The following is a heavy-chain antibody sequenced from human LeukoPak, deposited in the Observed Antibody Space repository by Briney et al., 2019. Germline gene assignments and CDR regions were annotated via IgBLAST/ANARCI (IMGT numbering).Heavy chain of an antibody. D-gene: IGHD3-22*01. J-gene: IGHJ4*02. CDR2: IRNDGSNK. Sequence: GGSLRLSCAASGFTFSGYGMDWVRQAPGKGLEWVAFIRNDGSNKYYADSVKGRFTISRDNSKNTLYLQMNSLRPEDTAVYYCAKHVAGYYVDYWGQGTLVTVSS. CDR3: AKHVAGYYVDY. V-gene: IGHV3-30*02. CDR1: GFTFSGYG.